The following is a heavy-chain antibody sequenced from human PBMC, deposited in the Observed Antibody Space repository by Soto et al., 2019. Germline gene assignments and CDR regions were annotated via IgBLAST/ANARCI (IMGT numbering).Heavy chain of an antibody. Sequence: PGGSLRLSCAASGFTFSSYAMSWVRQAPGKGLEWVSAISGSGGSTYYADSVKGRFTISRDNSKNTLYLQMNSLRAEDTAVYYCAKGGDCSSTSCRTYYYGMDVWGQGTTVTVSS. D-gene: IGHD2-2*01. J-gene: IGHJ6*02. V-gene: IGHV3-23*01. CDR2: ISGSGGST. CDR3: AKGGDCSSTSCRTYYYGMDV. CDR1: GFTFSSYA.